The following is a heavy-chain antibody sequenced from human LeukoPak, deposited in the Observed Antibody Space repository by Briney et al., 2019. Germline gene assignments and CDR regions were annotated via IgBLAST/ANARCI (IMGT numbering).Heavy chain of an antibody. CDR2: IHNSRGT. V-gene: IGHV4-30-4*01. J-gene: IGHJ4*02. CDR1: GASITSDIFY. CDR3: GKVGGNTNS. D-gene: IGHD4-23*01. Sequence: SETLSLTCTFSGASITSDIFYWNWIRQSPGKGLEWIGAIHNSRGTSYNPSLESRLTISVDPSENKFFLKMTSVTDADTATYYCGKVGGNTNSWGQGTLVTVSS.